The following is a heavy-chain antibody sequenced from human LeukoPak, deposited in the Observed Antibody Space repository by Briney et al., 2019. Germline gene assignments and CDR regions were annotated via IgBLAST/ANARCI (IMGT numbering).Heavy chain of an antibody. V-gene: IGHV4-38-2*01. CDR2: IYHSGST. Sequence: SETLSLTCAVSGYSISSGYYWGWIRQPPGKGLEWIGSIYHSGSTYYNPSLKSRVTISVDTSKNQFSLKLSSVTAADTAVYYCARSAYYYGSGSGRWVDYWGQGTLVTVSS. D-gene: IGHD3-10*01. CDR3: ARSAYYYGSGSGRWVDY. CDR1: GYSISSGYY. J-gene: IGHJ4*02.